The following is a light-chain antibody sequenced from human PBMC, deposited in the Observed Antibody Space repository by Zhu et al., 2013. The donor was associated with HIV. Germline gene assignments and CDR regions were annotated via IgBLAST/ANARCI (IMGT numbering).Light chain of an antibody. V-gene: IGKV1-33*01. CDR1: QDISDY. Sequence: DIQMTQSPSSLSASVGDRVTITCQASQDISDYLNWYQQKPGKAPKLLISDASNLEIGVPSRFSGSGYGTDFTFTISSLQPEDIATYYCQQYHSLPLAFGGGTKVEIK. CDR2: DAS. CDR3: QQYHSLPLA. J-gene: IGKJ4*01.